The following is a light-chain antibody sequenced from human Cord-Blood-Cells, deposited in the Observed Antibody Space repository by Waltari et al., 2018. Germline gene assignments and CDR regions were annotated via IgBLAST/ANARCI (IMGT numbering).Light chain of an antibody. CDR2: GAS. Sequence: EIVLTQSPGTLPLSPGERATLSCRASQSVSSSYLAWYQQKPGQAPRLLIYGASSRATGIPDRFSGSGSGTDFTLTISRLEPEDFAVYYCQQYCSSPFTFGPGTKVDIK. CDR1: QSVSSSY. V-gene: IGKV3-20*01. CDR3: QQYCSSPFT. J-gene: IGKJ3*01.